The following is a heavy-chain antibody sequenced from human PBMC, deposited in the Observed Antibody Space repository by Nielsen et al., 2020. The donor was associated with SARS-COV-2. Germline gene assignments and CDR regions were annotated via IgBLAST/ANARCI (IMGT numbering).Heavy chain of an antibody. Sequence: GESLKISCTASGFIFRAYGMHWVRQAPGKGLEWVAIIWYDGSDKYYADSVKGRFTISRDNSNSTLYLQMNSLQPDDTAIYYCARFRGTINSSDYWGQGTLVIVSS. J-gene: IGHJ4*02. CDR1: GFIFRAYG. V-gene: IGHV3-33*01. D-gene: IGHD1-26*01. CDR3: ARFRGTINSSDY. CDR2: IWYDGSDK.